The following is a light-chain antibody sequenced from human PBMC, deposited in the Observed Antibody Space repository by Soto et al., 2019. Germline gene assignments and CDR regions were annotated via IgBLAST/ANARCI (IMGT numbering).Light chain of an antibody. CDR2: GAS. Sequence: EIVMTQSPATLSVSPGERATLSCRASQSVSSNLAWYQQKPGQAPRLLIYGASTRATRIPARFSGSGSGTEFTLTISSLQSEDFAVYYCQQYNTWPPTFGQGTKLEIK. CDR3: QQYNTWPPT. CDR1: QSVSSN. J-gene: IGKJ2*01. V-gene: IGKV3-15*01.